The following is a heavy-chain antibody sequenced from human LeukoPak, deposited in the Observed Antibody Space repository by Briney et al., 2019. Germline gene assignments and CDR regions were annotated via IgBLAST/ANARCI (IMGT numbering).Heavy chain of an antibody. J-gene: IGHJ4*02. V-gene: IGHV3-30*18. D-gene: IGHD3-22*01. CDR1: GFTFSSYG. Sequence: PGRSLRLSCAASGFTFSSYGMHWVRQAPGKGLEWVAVISYDGSNKYYADSVKGRFTISRDNSKNTLSLQMNSLRAEDTAVYYCAKDRSYYDSSGYRNFDNWGQGTLVTVSS. CDR3: AKDRSYYDSSGYRNFDN. CDR2: ISYDGSNK.